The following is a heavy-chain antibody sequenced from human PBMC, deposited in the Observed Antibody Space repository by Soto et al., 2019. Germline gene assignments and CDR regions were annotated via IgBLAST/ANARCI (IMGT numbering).Heavy chain of an antibody. D-gene: IGHD3-10*01. J-gene: IGHJ4*02. CDR1: GGSFSGYY. V-gene: IGHV4-34*01. CDR2: INHSGST. CDR3: ARAGSYYKTFDY. Sequence: SETLSLTCAVYGGSFSGYYWSWIRQPPGKGLEWIGEINHSGSTNYNPSLKSRVTISVDTSKNQFSLKLSSVTAAVTAVYYCARAGSYYKTFDYWGQGTLVTVSS.